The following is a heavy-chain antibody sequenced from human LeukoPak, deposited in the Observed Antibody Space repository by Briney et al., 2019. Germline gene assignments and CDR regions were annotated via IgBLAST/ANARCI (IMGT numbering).Heavy chain of an antibody. Sequence: GGSLRLSCAASGFTFSPYSVNWVRQAPGKGLEWVSSIDGSSNSIYYADSVKGRFTISRDNAKNSLYLQMNSLRAEDTAVYYCARENLQDFDYWGQGTLVTVSS. CDR1: GFTFSPYS. CDR3: ARENLQDFDY. V-gene: IGHV3-21*01. CDR2: IDGSSNSI. J-gene: IGHJ4*02.